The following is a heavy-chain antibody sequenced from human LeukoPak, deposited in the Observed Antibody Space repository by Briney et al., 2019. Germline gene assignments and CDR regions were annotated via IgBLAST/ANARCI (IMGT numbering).Heavy chain of an antibody. J-gene: IGHJ3*02. CDR1: GYSFSSYW. Sequence: GESLKIPCKGSGYSFSSYWITWVRQMPGKGLEWMGRIDPSDSYTNYSPSFQGHVTISVDKSISTAYLQWSSLKASDTAMYYCARPEGTADAFDIWGQGTMVTVSS. V-gene: IGHV5-10-1*01. CDR3: ARPEGTADAFDI. D-gene: IGHD1-7*01. CDR2: IDPSDSYT.